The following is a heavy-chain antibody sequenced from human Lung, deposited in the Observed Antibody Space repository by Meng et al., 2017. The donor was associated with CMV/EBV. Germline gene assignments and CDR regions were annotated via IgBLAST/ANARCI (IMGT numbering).Heavy chain of an antibody. CDR3: ARVEVGITSGDY. Sequence: QAEVVQSGGEVKKPGASVTGSCKASGYTFTNYGITWVRQDPGQGLEWMGWISAYNGNTNYAQTLQGRLTMTTDTSTSTAYMELRSLRSDDTAVYYCARVEVGITSGDYWGQGTLVTVSS. CDR1: GYTFTNYG. CDR2: ISAYNGNT. D-gene: IGHD1-26*01. J-gene: IGHJ4*02. V-gene: IGHV1-18*01.